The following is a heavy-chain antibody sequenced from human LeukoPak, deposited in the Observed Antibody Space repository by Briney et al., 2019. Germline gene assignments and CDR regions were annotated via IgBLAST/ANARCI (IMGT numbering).Heavy chain of an antibody. Sequence: GGAPRLSFAAPGFTFSDYYMSWIRPAPGKGLVWVSYISSSGNTIYYADSVKGRFTISRDNAKNPLFLQMNSLRDEDTAVYYCARSEAAFDYWGQGTLVTVSS. J-gene: IGHJ4*02. CDR2: ISSSGNTI. V-gene: IGHV3-11*01. CDR3: ARSEAAFDY. CDR1: GFTFSDYY.